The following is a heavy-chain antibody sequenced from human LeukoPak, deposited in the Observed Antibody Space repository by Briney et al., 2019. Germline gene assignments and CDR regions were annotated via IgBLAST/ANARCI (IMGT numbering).Heavy chain of an antibody. J-gene: IGHJ4*02. D-gene: IGHD5-18*01. CDR1: GGSISSYY. CDR3: ARDQPIGYSYGYPFDN. CDR2: IYYSGST. Sequence: SETLSLTCTVSGGSISSYYWSWIRQPPGKGLEWIGYIYYSGSTNYNPSLKSRVTISVDTSKNQFSLKLSSVTAADTAVYYCARDQPIGYSYGYPFDNWGQGTLVTVSS. V-gene: IGHV4-59*12.